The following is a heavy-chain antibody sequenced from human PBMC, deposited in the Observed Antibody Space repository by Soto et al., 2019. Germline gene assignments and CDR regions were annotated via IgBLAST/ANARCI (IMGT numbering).Heavy chain of an antibody. CDR1: GYTFTSYY. D-gene: IGHD3-3*01. J-gene: IGHJ4*02. CDR3: ARDSRPADYDFWSGYYEYYFDY. V-gene: IGHV1-46*01. Sequence: ASVNVSCKASGYTFTSYYMHWVRQAPGQGLEWMGIINPSGGSTSYAQKFQGRATMTRDTSTSTVYMELSSLRSEDTAVYYCARDSRPADYDFWSGYYEYYFDYWGQGTLVTVSS. CDR2: INPSGGST.